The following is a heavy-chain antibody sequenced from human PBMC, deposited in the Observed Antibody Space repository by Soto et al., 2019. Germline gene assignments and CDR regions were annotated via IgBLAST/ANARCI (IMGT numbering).Heavy chain of an antibody. CDR2: ISASGAYK. D-gene: IGHD1-26*01. Sequence: RVSCAASGFNFNTYSMNWVRQAPGKGLQWVSFISASGAYKYYADSVRGRFTISRDNAKKSVFLEMNSLTADDTAIYYCAGERSALPGARDAMDVWGQGTTVTVSS. CDR3: AGERSALPGARDAMDV. J-gene: IGHJ6*02. V-gene: IGHV3-21*01. CDR1: GFNFNTYS.